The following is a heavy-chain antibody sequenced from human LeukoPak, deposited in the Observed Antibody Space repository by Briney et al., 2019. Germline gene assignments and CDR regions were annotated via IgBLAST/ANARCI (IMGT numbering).Heavy chain of an antibody. CDR3: AKDKFSVAVVADRLKWFDP. V-gene: IGHV3-23*01. CDR2: ISVSGGST. J-gene: IGHJ5*02. D-gene: IGHD2-15*01. Sequence: GSLRLSCAASGFTFSSYGMSWVRQAPGKGLEWGSAISVSGGSTYYADSVKGRFTISRDNSKNTLYLQMNSLRAEDTAVYYCAKDKFSVAVVADRLKWFDPWGQGTLVTVSS. CDR1: GFTFSSYG.